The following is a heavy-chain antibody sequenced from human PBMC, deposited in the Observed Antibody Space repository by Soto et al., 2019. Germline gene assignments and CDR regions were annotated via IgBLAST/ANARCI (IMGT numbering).Heavy chain of an antibody. J-gene: IGHJ6*02. CDR1: GFTFSSYA. D-gene: IGHD2-15*01. Sequence: GGSLRLSCAASGFTFSSYAMSWVRQAPGKGLEWVSAISGSGGSTYYADSVKGRFTISRDNSKNTLYLQMNSLRAEDTAVYYCAKNLVVVAATSWYYGMDVWGQGTTVTV. V-gene: IGHV3-23*01. CDR2: ISGSGGST. CDR3: AKNLVVVAATSWYYGMDV.